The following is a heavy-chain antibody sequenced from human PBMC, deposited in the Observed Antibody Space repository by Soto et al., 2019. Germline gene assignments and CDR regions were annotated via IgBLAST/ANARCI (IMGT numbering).Heavy chain of an antibody. D-gene: IGHD3-16*01. CDR1: GYTFTTYY. Sequence: QVQLVQSGAEVKKPGASVKVSCKASGYTFTTYYMHWVRQAPGQGLEWMGIINPSGGSTSYPQKLQGRVTMTRDTSTSTVYMELSSLRSEDTAFYYCARRETNFGEDAFDIWGQGTMVTVSS. CDR3: ARRETNFGEDAFDI. V-gene: IGHV1-46*01. J-gene: IGHJ3*02. CDR2: INPSGGST.